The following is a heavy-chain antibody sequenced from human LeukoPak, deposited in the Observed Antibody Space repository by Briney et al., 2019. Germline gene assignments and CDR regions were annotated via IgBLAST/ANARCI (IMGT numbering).Heavy chain of an antibody. CDR1: GGTFSSYA. D-gene: IGHD3-10*01. CDR2: IIPIFGTA. J-gene: IGHJ6*03. Sequence: SVKVSCKASGGTFSSYAISWVRQAPGQGLEWMGGIIPIFGTANYAKKFQGRVTITADESTSTAYMELSSLRSEDTAVYYCASPLQGVYGFDYYYYYMDVWGKGTTVTVSS. V-gene: IGHV1-69*01. CDR3: ASPLQGVYGFDYYYYYMDV.